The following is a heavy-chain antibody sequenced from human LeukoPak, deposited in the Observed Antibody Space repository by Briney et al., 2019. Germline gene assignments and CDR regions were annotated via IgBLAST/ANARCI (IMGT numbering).Heavy chain of an antibody. V-gene: IGHV3-30*04. CDR3: ARDGDYYDSSGYSY. Sequence: PGGSLRLSCAASGFTFSSYAMHWVRQAPGKGLEWVAVISYDGSNKYYADSVKGRFTISRDNSKNTLYLQMNGLRAEDTAVYYCARDGDYYDSSGYSYWGQGTLVTVSS. J-gene: IGHJ4*02. CDR2: ISYDGSNK. CDR1: GFTFSSYA. D-gene: IGHD3-22*01.